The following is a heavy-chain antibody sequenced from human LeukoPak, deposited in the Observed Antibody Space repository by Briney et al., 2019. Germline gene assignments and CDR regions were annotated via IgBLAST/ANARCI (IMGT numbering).Heavy chain of an antibody. D-gene: IGHD3-3*01. V-gene: IGHV3-7*01. CDR2: IKQDGSEK. CDR3: ARVMWDFWSGPRFDY. Sequence: GGSLRLSCAASGFTFSSYWMSWVRQAPGKGLEWVANIKQDGSEKYYVDSVKGRFTTSRDNAKNSLYLQMNSLRAEDTAVYYCARVMWDFWSGPRFDYWGRGTLVTVSS. J-gene: IGHJ4*02. CDR1: GFTFSSYW.